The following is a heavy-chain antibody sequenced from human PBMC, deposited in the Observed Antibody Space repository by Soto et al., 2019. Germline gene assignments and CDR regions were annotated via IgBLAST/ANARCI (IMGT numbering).Heavy chain of an antibody. CDR1: GYTFTYYA. D-gene: IGHD1-26*01. J-gene: IGHJ4*02. CDR3: AREAGSGSYYPEDY. Sequence: EASVKVSFKASGYTFTYYAITWLRQAPGQGLEWMGWISAYNGDTKYAQKVQDRITMTTDTSTSTAYMELRSLTSDDTAVYYCAREAGSGSYYPEDYWGQGTLVTVSS. V-gene: IGHV1-18*04. CDR2: ISAYNGDT.